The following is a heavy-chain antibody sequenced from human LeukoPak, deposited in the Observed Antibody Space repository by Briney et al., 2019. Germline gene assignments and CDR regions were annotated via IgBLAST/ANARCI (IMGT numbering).Heavy chain of an antibody. D-gene: IGHD6-6*01. CDR1: GFSLSSYA. V-gene: IGHV3-23*01. Sequence: GGALRLSCAASGFSLSSYAMNWVRQAPGRGLEWVSGTSGSGGGSYYADSVKGRFTISRDNSKNTLYLQMNSLRAEDTAVHYCAKGVAARREGFDSWGQGTLVTVSS. CDR3: AKGVAARREGFDS. CDR2: TSGSGGGS. J-gene: IGHJ4*02.